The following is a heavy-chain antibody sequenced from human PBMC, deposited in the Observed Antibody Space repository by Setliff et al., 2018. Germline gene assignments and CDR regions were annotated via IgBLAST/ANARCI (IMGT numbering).Heavy chain of an antibody. CDR3: ATDVTVAAFDY. J-gene: IGHJ4*02. CDR1: GYTFTGYY. Sequence: ASVKVSCKASGYTFTGYYMHWVRQAPGQGLEWMGLVDPEDGETIYAEKFQGRVTITADTSTDTAYMELSSLRSEDTAVYYCATDVTVAAFDYWGQGTLVTVSS. D-gene: IGHD5-12*01. CDR2: VDPEDGET. V-gene: IGHV1-69-2*01.